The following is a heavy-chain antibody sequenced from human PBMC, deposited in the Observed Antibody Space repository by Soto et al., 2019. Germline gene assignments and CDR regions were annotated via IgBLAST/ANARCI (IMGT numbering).Heavy chain of an antibody. CDR1: GGTFNSYD. V-gene: IGHV1-69*01. CDR3: SRLSRPNYYATSGFFKDNWFDP. D-gene: IGHD3-22*01. Sequence: QVQLVQSGAEVKKPGSSMKVSCKASGGTFNSYDINWVRQAPGQGLEWMGGIIPIVETPKYAQKFQGRVTITADESTNTVYMELSSLRSEDTAMYYCSRLSRPNYYATSGFFKDNWFDPWGQGTLVTGAS. J-gene: IGHJ5*02. CDR2: IIPIVETP.